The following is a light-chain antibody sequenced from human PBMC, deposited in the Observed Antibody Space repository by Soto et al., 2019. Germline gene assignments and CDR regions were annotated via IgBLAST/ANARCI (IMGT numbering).Light chain of an antibody. J-gene: IGKJ1*01. V-gene: IGKV1-8*01. CDR2: DAS. CDR1: QDIGTY. Sequence: IRITQSPSSFSASTGDRVSITCLSTQDIGTYLAWYQQVPGKAPKLLIYDASTLQTGVPSRFSASRSGKDFTITISYLQSQDFGTYYCTKFYNYTRKFGQGTKVDIK. CDR3: TKFYNYTRK.